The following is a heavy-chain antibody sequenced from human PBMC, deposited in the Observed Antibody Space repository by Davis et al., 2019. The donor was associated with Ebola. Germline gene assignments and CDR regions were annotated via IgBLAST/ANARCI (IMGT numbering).Heavy chain of an antibody. D-gene: IGHD2-2*01. Sequence: PSETLSLTCTVSGGSISSYYWSWIRQPPGKGLEWIGYIYYSGSTNYNPSLKSRVTISVDTSKNQFSLKLSSVTAADTAVYYCAREYQLLYWFDPWGQGTLVTVSS. V-gene: IGHV4-59*01. CDR1: GGSISSYY. J-gene: IGHJ5*02. CDR3: AREYQLLYWFDP. CDR2: IYYSGST.